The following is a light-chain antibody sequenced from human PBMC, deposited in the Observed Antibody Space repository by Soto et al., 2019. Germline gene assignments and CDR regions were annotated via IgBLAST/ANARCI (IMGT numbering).Light chain of an antibody. V-gene: IGKV1-5*01. Sequence: DIQMTQSPSTLSASVGDRVTITCRASQSISSWLAWYQQKPGKAPKLLIYDASSLESGVPSRFSGSGSGTEFTLTISSLQPDDFATYYCQKYNSYSWTFGQGNKVDIK. CDR2: DAS. J-gene: IGKJ1*01. CDR3: QKYNSYSWT. CDR1: QSISSW.